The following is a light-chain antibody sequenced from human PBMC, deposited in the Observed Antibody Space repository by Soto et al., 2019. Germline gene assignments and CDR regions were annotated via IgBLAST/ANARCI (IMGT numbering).Light chain of an antibody. V-gene: IGLV1-44*01. J-gene: IGLJ2*01. CDR2: SNN. Sequence: QSVLTPPPSASGTPGQSGTISCSGSSSNIGSNTVSWYQQLPGTAPKLLIYSNNQRPSGVPDRFSGSKSGTSASLAISGLQSEDEADYYCAAWDDSLNGVVFGRGTKLTVL. CDR1: SSNIGSNT. CDR3: AAWDDSLNGVV.